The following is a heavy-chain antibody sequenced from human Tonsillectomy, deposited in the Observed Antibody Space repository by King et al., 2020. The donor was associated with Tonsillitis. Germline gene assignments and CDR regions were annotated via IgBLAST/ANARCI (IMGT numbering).Heavy chain of an antibody. D-gene: IGHD6-19*01. CDR2: ISSSSSYI. J-gene: IGHJ4*02. V-gene: IGHV3-21*01. CDR1: GFTFSSYS. CDR3: ARGGSPGGWYLDY. Sequence: VQLVESGGGLVKPGGSLRLSCAASGFTFSSYSMNWVRQAPGKGLEGVSSISSSSSYIFYADSVKGRFTISRDNAKNSLCLQMNSLRAEDTAVYYCARGGSPGGWYLDYWGQGTLVTVSS.